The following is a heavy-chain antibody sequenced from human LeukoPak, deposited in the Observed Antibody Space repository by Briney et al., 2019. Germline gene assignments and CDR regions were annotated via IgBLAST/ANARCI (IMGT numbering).Heavy chain of an antibody. J-gene: IGHJ4*02. V-gene: IGHV4-59*08. CDR1: GGSISSYC. CDR2: IYYSGST. Sequence: PSETLSLTCTVSGGSISSYCWRWIRQPPVKGLEWIGYIYYSGSTNYNPSLKSRVTTSVDTSKNQFSLKLSSVTAADTAVYYCARHGSFAQFGNWGQGALVTVSS. CDR3: ARHGSFAQFGN.